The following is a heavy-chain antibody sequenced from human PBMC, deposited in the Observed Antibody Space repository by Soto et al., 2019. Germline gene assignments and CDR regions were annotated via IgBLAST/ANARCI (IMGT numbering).Heavy chain of an antibody. Sequence: QVQLQESGPGLVKPSGTLSLTCAVSGGSISSTNWWSWVRQPPGKGLEWIGEIYHSGSTKYNPSLRSRITISVNKTKNKFSMKLNTVTAADTAVYYCARAYDYSSNCFDHWGQGTLVTVSS. CDR1: GGSISSTNW. CDR3: ARAYDYSSNCFDH. CDR2: IYHSGST. J-gene: IGHJ5*02. D-gene: IGHD4-4*01. V-gene: IGHV4-4*02.